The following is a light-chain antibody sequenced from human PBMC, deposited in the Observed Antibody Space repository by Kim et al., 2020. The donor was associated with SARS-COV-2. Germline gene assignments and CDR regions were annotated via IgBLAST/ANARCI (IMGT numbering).Light chain of an antibody. J-gene: IGKJ5*01. CDR1: QSVSSY. CDR2: DAS. Sequence: SPGERATLSCRASQSVSSYVAWYQQKPGQAPRLLIYDASNRATGIPARFSGSGSGTDFTLTISSLEPEDSAVYYCQQRSNWPSITFGQGTRLEIK. CDR3: QQRSNWPSIT. V-gene: IGKV3-11*01.